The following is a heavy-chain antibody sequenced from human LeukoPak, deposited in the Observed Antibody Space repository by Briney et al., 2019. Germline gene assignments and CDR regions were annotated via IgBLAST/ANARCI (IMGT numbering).Heavy chain of an antibody. Sequence: KPSETLSLTCAVYGGSFSGYYWSWIRQPPGKGLEWIGEINHSGSTNYNPSLKSRVTISVDTSKNQFSLKLSSVTAADTAVYYRARGHPLDKTWGGYYMFVDAFDIWGQGTMVTVSS. CDR3: ARGHPLDKTWGGYYMFVDAFDI. D-gene: IGHD3-3*01. CDR1: GGSFSGYY. V-gene: IGHV4-34*01. J-gene: IGHJ3*02. CDR2: INHSGST.